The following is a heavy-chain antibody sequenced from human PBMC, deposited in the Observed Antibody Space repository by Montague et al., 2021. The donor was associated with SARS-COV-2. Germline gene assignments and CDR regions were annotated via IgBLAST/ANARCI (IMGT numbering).Heavy chain of an antibody. Sequence: SETLSLTCTVSGGSVNSGGYYWSWIRQPPGKGLEWIGNIYYSGTTNYNPSLKSRVTISVDTSKNQFSLKLSSVTAADTAVYYCARATLGITMIVVVMTATDYYFDYWGQGNLVTVSS. CDR1: GGSVNSGGYY. CDR2: IYYSGTT. V-gene: IGHV4-61*08. D-gene: IGHD3-22*01. J-gene: IGHJ4*02. CDR3: ARATLGITMIVVVMTATDYYFDY.